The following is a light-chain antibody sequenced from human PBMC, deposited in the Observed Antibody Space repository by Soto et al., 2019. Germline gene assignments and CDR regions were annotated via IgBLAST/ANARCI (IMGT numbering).Light chain of an antibody. V-gene: IGLV3-21*02. CDR1: NIGSKS. CDR2: YDS. J-gene: IGLJ2*01. Sequence: SYELTQPPSVSVAPGQTARMTCGGNNIGSKSVHWYQQKPGQAPVLVVYYDSDRPSGIPERFSGSNSGNTATLTISRVAAGDEADYYCQVWDSSSDHVVFGGGTKVTVL. CDR3: QVWDSSSDHVV.